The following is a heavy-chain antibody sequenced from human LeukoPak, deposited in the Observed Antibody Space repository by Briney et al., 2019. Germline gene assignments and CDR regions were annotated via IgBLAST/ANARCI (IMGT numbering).Heavy chain of an antibody. CDR3: VKVVSYCSGTYRYYFDY. CDR1: GFTFSSYA. V-gene: IGHV3-23*01. CDR2: ISGSGGST. J-gene: IGHJ4*02. Sequence: GGSLRLSCAASGFTFSSYAMSWVRQAPGKGLEWVSAISGSGGSTYYADSVKGRFTISRDNSKNTVYLQMNSLRAEDTAVYYCVKVVSYCSGTYRYYFDYWGQRTLVTDSS. D-gene: IGHD2-8*01.